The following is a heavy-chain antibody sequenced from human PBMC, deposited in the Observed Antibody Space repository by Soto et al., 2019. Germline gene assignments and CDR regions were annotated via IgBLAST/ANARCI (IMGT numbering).Heavy chain of an antibody. D-gene: IGHD6-19*01. J-gene: IGHJ6*02. V-gene: IGHV5-51*01. CDR3: ARQSSGIAVAGTDSNMGGSYYYYYGMDV. CDR2: IYPGDSDT. Sequence: GESLKISCKGSGYSFTSYWIGWVRQMPGKGLEWMGIIYPGDSDTRYSPSFQGQVTISAGKSISTADLQWSSLKASDTAMYYCARQSSGIAVAGTDSNMGGSYYYYYGMDVWGQGTTVTVSS. CDR1: GYSFTSYW.